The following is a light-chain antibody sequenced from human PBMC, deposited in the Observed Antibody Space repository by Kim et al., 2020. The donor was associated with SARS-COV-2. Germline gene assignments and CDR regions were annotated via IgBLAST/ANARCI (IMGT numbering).Light chain of an antibody. CDR3: MQGTHWPFT. V-gene: IGKV2-30*01. CDR1: QSLVYSDGNLY. J-gene: IGKJ3*01. CDR2: KVS. Sequence: PPSISCRSRQSLVYSDGNLYLNWFHQRPGQSPRRLIYKVSNRDSGVPDRFSGSGSGTDFTLQISRVEAEDVGVYYCMQGTHWPFTFGPGTKVDIK.